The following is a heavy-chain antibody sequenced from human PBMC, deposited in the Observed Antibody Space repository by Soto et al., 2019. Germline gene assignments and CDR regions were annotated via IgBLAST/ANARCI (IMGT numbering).Heavy chain of an antibody. CDR2: ISYDGSNR. D-gene: IGHD3-3*01. CDR3: AKDRPGITIFGAFDY. Sequence: QVQLVESGGGVVQPGRSLRLSCAASGFTISSYVMHWVRQAPGTGLEWVATISYDGSNRYYADSVKGRFTIARDNSKNTLFLQMNSLRAADTAVYYCAKDRPGITIFGAFDYWGQGTLVTVSS. J-gene: IGHJ4*02. V-gene: IGHV3-30*18. CDR1: GFTISSYV.